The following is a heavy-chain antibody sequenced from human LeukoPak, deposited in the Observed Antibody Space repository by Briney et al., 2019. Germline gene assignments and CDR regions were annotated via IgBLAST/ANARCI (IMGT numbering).Heavy chain of an antibody. J-gene: IGHJ4*02. V-gene: IGHV3-23*01. Sequence: GGALRLSCVASGFSFSGYDMSSVREAPGKGLEWVSVIIGSSGSTYYADSVKGRFTISRDNSKNTLYLQMNSLRVEDTAVYYWAKGSSLDCWGQGTLVTVSS. CDR3: AKGSSLDC. CDR1: GFSFSGYD. CDR2: IIGSSGST.